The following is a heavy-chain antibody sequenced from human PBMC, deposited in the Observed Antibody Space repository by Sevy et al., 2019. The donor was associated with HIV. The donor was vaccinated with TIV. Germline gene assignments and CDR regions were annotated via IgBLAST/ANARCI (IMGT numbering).Heavy chain of an antibody. CDR3: AKDRGYSYAWSFFDY. J-gene: IGHJ4*02. Sequence: GGSLRLSCAASGFTFSSYAMSWVRQAPGKGLEWVSAISGSGGSTYYADSVKGRFTISRDNSKNTLYLQMNSLRAEDMAVYYCAKDRGYSYAWSFFDYWGQGTLVTVSS. CDR2: ISGSGGST. V-gene: IGHV3-23*01. D-gene: IGHD5-18*01. CDR1: GFTFSSYA.